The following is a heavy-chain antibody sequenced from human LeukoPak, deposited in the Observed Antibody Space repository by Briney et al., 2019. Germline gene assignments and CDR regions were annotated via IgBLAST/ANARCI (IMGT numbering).Heavy chain of an antibody. V-gene: IGHV3-30*18. J-gene: IGHJ3*02. CDR1: GFTFSSYS. D-gene: IGHD3-10*01. CDR3: AKDLFPYGSGDDAFDI. Sequence: GGSLRLSCAASGFTFSSYSMNWVRQAPGKGLEWVAVISYGGSNKYYADSVKGRFTISRDNSKNTLYLQMNSLRAEDTAVYYCAKDLFPYGSGDDAFDIWGQGTMVTVSS. CDR2: ISYGGSNK.